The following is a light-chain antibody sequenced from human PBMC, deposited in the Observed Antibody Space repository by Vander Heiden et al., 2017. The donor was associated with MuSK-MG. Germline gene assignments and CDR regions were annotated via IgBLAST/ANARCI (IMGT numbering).Light chain of an antibody. V-gene: IGKV1-39*01. CDR2: EAS. Sequence: DIKMTKSPSSLSASVADRVTITCRARQSISDYLNWYQHTPGKATNLLIYEASRLHSGVPSLFSSCGSGTYVTLTISSLQPVDFATYYFQQSYSLHRTFGQGTKVEIK. CDR3: QQSYSLHRT. J-gene: IGKJ1*01. CDR1: QSISDY.